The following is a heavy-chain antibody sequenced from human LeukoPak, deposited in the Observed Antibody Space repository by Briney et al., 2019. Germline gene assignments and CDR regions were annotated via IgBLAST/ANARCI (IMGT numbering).Heavy chain of an antibody. J-gene: IGHJ4*02. Sequence: GGSLRLSCAASGFTFSSYWMSWVRQAPGKGPEWVANIKQDGSEKYYVDSVKGRFTISRDNAKNSLYLQMNSLRAEDTAVYYCARASPNTVTTLQYFDYWGQGTLVTVSS. CDR1: GFTFSSYW. CDR3: ARASPNTVTTLQYFDY. D-gene: IGHD4-17*01. V-gene: IGHV3-7*01. CDR2: IKQDGSEK.